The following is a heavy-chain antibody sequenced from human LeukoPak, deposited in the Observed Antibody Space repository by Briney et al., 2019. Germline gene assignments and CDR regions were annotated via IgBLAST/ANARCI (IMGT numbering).Heavy chain of an antibody. J-gene: IGHJ4*02. Sequence: GGSLRLSCAASGFILSNYAMYWVRQAPGKGLEWVAAIWYDGSKKYYTDSVKGRFTISRDDSENTLYLQMNSLRAEDTAVYYCARDEGVMTTVSWGFGYWGQGTLVTVSS. CDR1: GFILSNYA. D-gene: IGHD4-17*01. CDR3: ARDEGVMTTVSWGFGY. CDR2: IWYDGSKK. V-gene: IGHV3-33*01.